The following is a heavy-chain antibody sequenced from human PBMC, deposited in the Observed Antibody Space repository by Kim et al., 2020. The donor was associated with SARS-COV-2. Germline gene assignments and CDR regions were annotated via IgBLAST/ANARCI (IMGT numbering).Heavy chain of an antibody. CDR3: ARGHNSFDA. CDR2: SYIKAKKYTT. V-gene: IGHV3-72*01. J-gene: IGHJ4*02. Sequence: GGSLRLSCAVSGFTFSDHYMDWVRQPPGKGLEWVGRSYIKAKKYTTKYAASVSGRFTISRDASENSLYLQMNSLKIEDTAVYYCARGHNSFDAWGQGTLV. CDR1: GFTFSDHY. D-gene: IGHD1-26*01.